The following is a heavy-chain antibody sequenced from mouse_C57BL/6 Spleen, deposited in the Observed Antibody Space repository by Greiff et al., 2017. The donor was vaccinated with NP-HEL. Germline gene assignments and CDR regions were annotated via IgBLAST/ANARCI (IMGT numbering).Heavy chain of an antibody. D-gene: IGHD2-4*01. CDR1: GYSITSGYY. V-gene: IGHV3-6*01. J-gene: IGHJ3*01. CDR3: ARDDYDEGRFAY. Sequence: ESGPGLVKPSQSLSLTCSVTGYSITSGYYWNWIRQFPGNKLEWMGYISYDGSNNYNPSLKNRISITRDTSKNQFFLKLNSVTTEDTATYYCARDDYDEGRFAYWGQGTLVTVSA. CDR2: ISYDGSN.